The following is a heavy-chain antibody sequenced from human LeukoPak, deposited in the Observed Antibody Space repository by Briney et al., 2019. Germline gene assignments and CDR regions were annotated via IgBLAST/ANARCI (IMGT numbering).Heavy chain of an antibody. D-gene: IGHD3-3*01. V-gene: IGHV4-59*01. J-gene: IGHJ6*02. Sequence: SETLSLTCTVSGGAISSSYWSWIRQPPGKGLEWIGYIYYSGSTNYNPSLKSRVTISVDTSKNQFSLKLSSVTAADTVVYYCARDHRYYDFWSGTPEGYYYYGMDVWGQGTTVTVSS. CDR3: ARDHRYYDFWSGTPEGYYYYGMDV. CDR1: GGAISSSY. CDR2: IYYSGST.